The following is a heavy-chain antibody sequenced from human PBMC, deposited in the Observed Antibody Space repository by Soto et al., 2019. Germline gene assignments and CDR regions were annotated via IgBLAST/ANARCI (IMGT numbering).Heavy chain of an antibody. CDR1: GFTFSSYS. CDR2: ISSSSSYI. CDR3: ARARYCSSTSCYSRPYYYYYYMDV. J-gene: IGHJ6*03. V-gene: IGHV3-21*01. Sequence: EVQLVESGGGLVKPGGSLRLSCAASGFTFSSYSMNWVRQAPGKGLEWVSFISSSSSYIYYADSVKGRFTISRDNAKNSLYLEMNSLRAEDTAVYYCARARYCSSTSCYSRPYYYYYYMDVWGKGTTVTVSS. D-gene: IGHD2-2*01.